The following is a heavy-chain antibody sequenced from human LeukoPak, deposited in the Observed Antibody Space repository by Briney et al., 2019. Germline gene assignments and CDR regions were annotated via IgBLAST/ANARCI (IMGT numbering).Heavy chain of an antibody. V-gene: IGHV1-69*04. CDR3: ARAPPVGVGGDY. CDR1: GGTFSSYA. D-gene: IGHD1-26*01. CDR2: IIPILGIA. J-gene: IGHJ4*02. Sequence: ASVKVSCKASGGTFSSYAISWVRQAPGQGLEWMGRIIPILGIANYAQKFQGRVTIIADKSTSTAYMELSSLRSEDTAVYYCARAPPVGVGGDYWGQGTLVTVSS.